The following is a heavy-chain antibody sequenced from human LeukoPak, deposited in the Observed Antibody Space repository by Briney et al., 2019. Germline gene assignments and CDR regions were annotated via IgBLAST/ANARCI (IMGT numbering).Heavy chain of an antibody. V-gene: IGHV3-30*01. CDR1: GFTFSSYA. Sequence: GGSLRLSCAASGFTFSSYAMHWVRQAPGKGLEWVAVISYDGSNKFYADSVKGRFTISRDNSKNTLYLLMNTLRAEDTAVYYCAKTYYDFWSAQGAFDIWGQGTMVTVSS. CDR2: ISYDGSNK. CDR3: AKTYYDFWSAQGAFDI. D-gene: IGHD3-3*01. J-gene: IGHJ3*02.